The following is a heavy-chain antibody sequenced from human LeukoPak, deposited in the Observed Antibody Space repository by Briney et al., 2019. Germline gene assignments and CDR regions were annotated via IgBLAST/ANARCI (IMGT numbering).Heavy chain of an antibody. CDR1: GYTFTSYD. Sequence: GASVKVSCKASGYTFTSYDINWVRQATGQGLEWMGWMNPNNGNTGYARKFQGRVTMTRNTSISTAYMELSSLRSEDTAVYYCARIFYDALTGPTPNWFDPWGQGTLVTVSS. V-gene: IGHV1-8*01. CDR2: MNPNNGNT. CDR3: ARIFYDALTGPTPNWFDP. D-gene: IGHD3-9*01. J-gene: IGHJ5*02.